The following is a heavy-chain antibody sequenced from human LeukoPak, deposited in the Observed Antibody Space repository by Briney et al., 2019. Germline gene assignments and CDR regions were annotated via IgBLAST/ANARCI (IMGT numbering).Heavy chain of an antibody. V-gene: IGHV3-7*03. CDR3: AREGYYGDYPYYFDY. Sequence: GGSLSLSCAASGFTFSSYWMSWVRQAPGKGLEWVAKIKQDGSEKYYVDSVKGRFTISRDNAKNSLYLQMNSLRAEDTAVYYCAREGYYGDYPYYFDYWGQGTLVTVSS. J-gene: IGHJ4*02. D-gene: IGHD4-17*01. CDR2: IKQDGSEK. CDR1: GFTFSSYW.